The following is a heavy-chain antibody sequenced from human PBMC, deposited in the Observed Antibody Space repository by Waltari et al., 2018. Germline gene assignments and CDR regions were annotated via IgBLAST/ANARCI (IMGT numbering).Heavy chain of an antibody. CDR2: ISGYNDDT. CDR3: ARGAVFGVVINWYFDL. V-gene: IGHV1-18*04. J-gene: IGHJ2*01. CDR1: GDSVSAYN. D-gene: IGHD3-3*01. Sequence: QTQLVQSGVEVKRPAASVQVSCMASGDSVSAYNITWVRQAPGQGLEWMGWISGYNDDTNYAQNFQGRVTMTTDRSTATAYLELTSLKSDDTAVYYCARGAVFGVVINWYFDLWGPGTLVTVSS.